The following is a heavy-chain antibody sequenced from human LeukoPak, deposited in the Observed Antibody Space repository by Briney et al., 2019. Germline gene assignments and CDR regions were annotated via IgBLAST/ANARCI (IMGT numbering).Heavy chain of an antibody. CDR3: ARERSGPGWLLWAWRPPFDY. CDR1: GFIFDDYG. D-gene: IGHD3-9*01. J-gene: IGHJ4*02. Sequence: RAGRSLRLSCAASGFIFDDYGMSWVRQAPGKGLEWVSGINWNGGSTGYADSVKGRFTISRDNAKNSLYLQMNSLRAEDTALYYCARERSGPGWLLWAWRPPFDYWGQGTLVTVSS. V-gene: IGHV3-20*04. CDR2: INWNGGST.